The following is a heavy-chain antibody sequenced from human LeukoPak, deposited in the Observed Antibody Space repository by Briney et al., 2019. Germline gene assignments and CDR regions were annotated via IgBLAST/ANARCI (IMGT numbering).Heavy chain of an antibody. D-gene: IGHD3-10*01. J-gene: IGHJ3*02. CDR3: ASGVGEFFPDAFNI. Sequence: SETLSLTCAVYTGSFSGYYWSWIRQPPGKGLEWIGEINHSGSTNYSPSLKSRVTISVDTSKNQFSLNLTSVTAADTAVYYCASGVGEFFPDAFNIWGQGTMVGVFS. V-gene: IGHV4-34*01. CDR1: TGSFSGYY. CDR2: INHSGST.